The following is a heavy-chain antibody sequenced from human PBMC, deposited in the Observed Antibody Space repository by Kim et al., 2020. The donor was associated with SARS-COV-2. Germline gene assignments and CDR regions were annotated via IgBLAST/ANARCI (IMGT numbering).Heavy chain of an antibody. Sequence: GGSLRLSCAASGFTFSSYGMHWVRQAPGKGLEWVAVISYDGSNKYYADSVRGRFTISRDNSKNTLYLQMNSLRAEDTAVYYCARGHSSGYYSEYFQHWGQGTLVTVSS. CDR1: GFTFSSYG. V-gene: IGHV3-33*05. CDR3: ARGHSSGYYSEYFQH. D-gene: IGHD3-22*01. CDR2: ISYDGSNK. J-gene: IGHJ1*01.